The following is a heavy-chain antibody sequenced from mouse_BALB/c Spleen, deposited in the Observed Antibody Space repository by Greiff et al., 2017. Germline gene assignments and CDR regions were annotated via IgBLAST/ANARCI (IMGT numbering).Heavy chain of an antibody. D-gene: IGHD1-1*01. CDR2: ISSGGSYT. Sequence: EVQGVESGGGLVKPGGSLKLSCAASGFTFSSYAMSWVRQSPEKRLEWVAEISSGGSYTYYPDTVTGRFTISRDNAKNTLYLEMSSLRSEDAAMYYCARRDGSSSYAMDYWGQGTSVTVSS. CDR1: GFTFSSYA. V-gene: IGHV5-9-4*01. CDR3: ARRDGSSSYAMDY. J-gene: IGHJ4*01.